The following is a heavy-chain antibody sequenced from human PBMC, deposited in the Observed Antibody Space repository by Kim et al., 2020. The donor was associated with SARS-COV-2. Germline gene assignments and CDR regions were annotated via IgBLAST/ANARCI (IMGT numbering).Heavy chain of an antibody. Sequence: SETLSLTCAVYGGSFSGYYWSWIRQPPGKGLEWIGEINHSGSTNYNPSLKSRVTISVDTSKNQFSLKLSSVTAADTAVYYCARRRISMKVVVTNFDYWGQGTLVTVSS. CDR1: GGSFSGYY. J-gene: IGHJ4*02. V-gene: IGHV4-34*01. CDR2: INHSGST. CDR3: ARRRISMKVVVTNFDY. D-gene: IGHD3-22*01.